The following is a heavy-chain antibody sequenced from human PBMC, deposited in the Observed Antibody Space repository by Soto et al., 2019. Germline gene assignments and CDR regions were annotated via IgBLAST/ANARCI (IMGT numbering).Heavy chain of an antibody. J-gene: IGHJ5*02. CDR3: SSVRAFGGATKGGWFDP. V-gene: IGHV1-18*01. D-gene: IGHD3-16*01. CDR1: GYTFTSDG. Sequence: ASVKLSFKASGYTFTSDGISWLRHAPRQGLEWMGLIIDYNGNTNYSQKLQGRVTMTTDTSTSTAYIELSSLRSYHRSVFSCSSVRAFGGATKGGWFDPWGQGTLVTSPQ. CDR2: IIDYNGNT.